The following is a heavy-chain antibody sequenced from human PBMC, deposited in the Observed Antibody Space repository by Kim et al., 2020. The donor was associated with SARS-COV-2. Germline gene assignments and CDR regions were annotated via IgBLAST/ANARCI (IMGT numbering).Heavy chain of an antibody. Sequence: GGSLRLSCAASGFTFSSYAMHWVRQAPGKGLEWVAVISYDGSNKYYADSVKGRFTISRDNSKNTLYLQMNSLRAEDTAVYYCARGLQVLRYFDWLLNHYGMDVWGQGTTVTVSS. CDR3: ARGLQVLRYFDWLLNHYGMDV. J-gene: IGHJ6*02. CDR1: GFTFSSYA. CDR2: ISYDGSNK. D-gene: IGHD3-9*01. V-gene: IGHV3-30*04.